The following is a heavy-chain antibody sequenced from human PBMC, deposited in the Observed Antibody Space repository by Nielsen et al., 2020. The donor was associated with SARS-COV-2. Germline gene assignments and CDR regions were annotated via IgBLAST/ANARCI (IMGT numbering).Heavy chain of an antibody. V-gene: IGHV3-9*01. CDR3: AKDSIAVAGTIDY. J-gene: IGHJ4*02. Sequence: SLKISCAASGFTFDDYAMHWVRQAPGKGLEWVSGISWNSGSIGYADSVKGRFTISRDNAKNSLYLQMNSLRAEDTALYYCAKDSIAVAGTIDYWGQGTLVTVSS. CDR1: GFTFDDYA. D-gene: IGHD6-13*01. CDR2: ISWNSGSI.